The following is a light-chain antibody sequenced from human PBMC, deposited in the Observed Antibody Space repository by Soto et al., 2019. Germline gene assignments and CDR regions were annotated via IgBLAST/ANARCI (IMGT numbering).Light chain of an antibody. Sequence: EIVLTQSPGTLSLSPGERATLSCRASQSVSSSFLAWYQQKSGQAPRLLIYGASSRPIGIPDRFSGSGSGTDFTLTISRLEPEDFAVYYCQQSGSSPTFGPGTKVDVK. CDR1: QSVSSSF. CDR2: GAS. J-gene: IGKJ3*01. V-gene: IGKV3-20*01. CDR3: QQSGSSPT.